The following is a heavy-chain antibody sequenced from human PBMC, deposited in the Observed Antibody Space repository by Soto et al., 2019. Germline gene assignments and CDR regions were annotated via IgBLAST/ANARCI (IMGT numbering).Heavy chain of an antibody. V-gene: IGHV5-51*01. CDR2: MFPWSSDT. D-gene: IGHD1-7*01. Sequence: GEALNTSWQCSGYTFNSFWIGWVRQLPGEGLEWMGLMFPWSSDTRYSPSFQRHVSISVDRSTGTGYLQWNSLKASDTAMYYCVTTRDGTTFFPLWGQGTPVTVSS. CDR3: VTTRDGTTFFPL. CDR1: GYTFNSFW. J-gene: IGHJ4*02.